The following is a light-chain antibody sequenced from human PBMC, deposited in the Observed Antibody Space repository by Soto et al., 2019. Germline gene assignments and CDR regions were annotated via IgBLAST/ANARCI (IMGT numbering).Light chain of an antibody. Sequence: EIVLTQSPATLSLSPGERATLSCRASQSVSSYLAWYKQKPGRAPRLLIYDASNRATGIPARFSGSGSGTDFPLTVTSFEPEYLASYYCQLRSNWHPYTFGQGTKLEIK. V-gene: IGKV3-11*01. CDR3: QLRSNWHPYT. CDR2: DAS. J-gene: IGKJ2*01. CDR1: QSVSSY.